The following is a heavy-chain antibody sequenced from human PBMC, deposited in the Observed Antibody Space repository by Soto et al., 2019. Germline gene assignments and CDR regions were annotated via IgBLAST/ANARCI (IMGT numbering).Heavy chain of an antibody. CDR3: ERDSKVTVRWFDP. Sequence: GGSLRLSCAASGFTFSSYSMNWVRQAPGKGLEWVSSISSSSSYIYYADSVKGRFTISRDNAKNSLYLQMNSLRAEDTAVYYCERDSKVTVRWFDPWGQGTLVTVSS. D-gene: IGHD2-21*02. CDR2: ISSSSSYI. J-gene: IGHJ5*02. CDR1: GFTFSSYS. V-gene: IGHV3-21*01.